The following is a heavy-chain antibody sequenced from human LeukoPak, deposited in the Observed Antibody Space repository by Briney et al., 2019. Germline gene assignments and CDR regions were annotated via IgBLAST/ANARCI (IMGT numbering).Heavy chain of an antibody. CDR3: ARNNYDFWSGYYLDP. CDR1: GFSISFGYY. Sequence: SETLSLTCTVSGFSISFGYYWGWIRPPPGKGLEWIGSIYHSGSTYYNPSLKSRVTISVDTSKNQFSLKLSSVTAADTAVYYCARNNYDFWSGYYLDPWGQGTLVTVSS. J-gene: IGHJ5*02. V-gene: IGHV4-38-2*02. D-gene: IGHD3-3*01. CDR2: IYHSGST.